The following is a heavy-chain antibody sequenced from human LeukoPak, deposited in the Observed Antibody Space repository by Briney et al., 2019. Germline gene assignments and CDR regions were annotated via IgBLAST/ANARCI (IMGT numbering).Heavy chain of an antibody. D-gene: IGHD3-10*01. CDR1: GFTFSSSA. CDR2: ISGSGSGGST. Sequence: GGSLRLSCAASGFTFSSSAMSWVRQVPGKGLEWVSSISGSGSGGSTYYADSVKGRFTISRDNSKNTLYLQMNSLIAEDTAVYYCAKSNGYGLVDIWGQGTMVTVSS. V-gene: IGHV3-23*01. J-gene: IGHJ3*02. CDR3: AKSNGYGLVDI.